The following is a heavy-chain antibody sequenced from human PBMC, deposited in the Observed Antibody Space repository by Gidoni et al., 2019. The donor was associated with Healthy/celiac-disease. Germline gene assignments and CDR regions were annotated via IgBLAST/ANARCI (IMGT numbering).Heavy chain of an antibody. D-gene: IGHD6-13*01. CDR2: IYTSGST. CDR3: ARVGHSSSWSFDY. V-gene: IGHV4-61*02. Sequence: QVQLQESGPGLVKPSQTLSLTCTVSGGSISSGSYYWSWIRQPAGKGLEWIGRIYTSGSTNYNPSLKSRVTISVDTSKNQFSLKRSSVTAADTAVYYCARVGHSSSWSFDYWGQGTLVTVSS. J-gene: IGHJ4*02. CDR1: GGSISSGSYY.